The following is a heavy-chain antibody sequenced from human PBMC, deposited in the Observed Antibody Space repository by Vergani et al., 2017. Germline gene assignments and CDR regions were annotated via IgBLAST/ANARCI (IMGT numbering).Heavy chain of an antibody. J-gene: IGHJ4*02. D-gene: IGHD2-15*01. CDR3: ARKELLGTFDY. V-gene: IGHV3-48*01. CDR1: GFTFSSYS. Sequence: EVQLVESGGGLVQPGGSLRLSCAASGFTFSSYSMNWVRQAPGKGLEWVSYISSSSSTIYYADSVKGRFTISRDNAKNSLYLQMNSLRAEDTAVYYCARKELLGTFDYWGQGTLVTVSS. CDR2: ISSSSSTI.